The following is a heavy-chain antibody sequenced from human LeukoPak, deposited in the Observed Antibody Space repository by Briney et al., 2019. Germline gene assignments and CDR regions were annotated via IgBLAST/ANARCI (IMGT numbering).Heavy chain of an antibody. CDR3: ASKIVGAKGFDY. V-gene: IGHV3-30*02. D-gene: IGHD1-26*01. CDR2: IRYDRNNK. CDR1: GFTFSSYG. J-gene: IGHJ4*02. Sequence: GGSLRLSCAASGFTFSSYGMHWVRQAPGKGLEWVAFIRYDRNNKYYVDSVKGRFTISRDNSKNTLFLQMNSLRAEDTAVYYCASKIVGAKGFDYWGQGTLVTVSS.